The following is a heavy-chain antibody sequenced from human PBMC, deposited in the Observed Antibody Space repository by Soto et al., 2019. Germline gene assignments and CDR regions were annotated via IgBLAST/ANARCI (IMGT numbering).Heavy chain of an antibody. CDR1: GGSISGYY. Sequence: SETLSLTCAVSGGSISGYYWSWVRQRAGKGLEWIGRIYSSGDTDYTSSLKSRVTMSIDTSRNQFSLKLNSVTAADTAAYYCARDTRREGATVGLYDFWGQGILVTVSS. D-gene: IGHD1-26*01. V-gene: IGHV4-59*10. CDR2: IYSSGDT. J-gene: IGHJ4*02. CDR3: ARDTRREGATVGLYDF.